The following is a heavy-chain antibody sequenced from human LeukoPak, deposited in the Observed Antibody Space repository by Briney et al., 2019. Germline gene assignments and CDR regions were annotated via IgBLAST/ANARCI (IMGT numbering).Heavy chain of an antibody. CDR2: VSGSGGRT. V-gene: IGHV3-23*01. CDR3: AKDRVGAPNDAFDI. D-gene: IGHD1-26*01. CDR1: GFTFGKYW. J-gene: IGHJ3*02. Sequence: GGSLRLSCVASGFTFGKYWMSWVRQAPGKGLEWVSGVSGSGGRTYYADSVKGRFTISRDNSKNKLYLQMNSLRAEDTALYYCAKDRVGAPNDAFDIWGQGTMVTVSS.